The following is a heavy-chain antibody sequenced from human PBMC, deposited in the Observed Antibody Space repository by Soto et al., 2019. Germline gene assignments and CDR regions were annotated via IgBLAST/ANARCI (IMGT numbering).Heavy chain of an antibody. CDR3: ASCHDYGDHAADY. D-gene: IGHD4-17*01. Sequence: QVQLVESGGGVVQPGRSLRLSCTASGFTFSNYAMHWVRQAPGKGLEWVAVIWYDRSNKYYADSVKGRFNISRDNSKNTLYLQINSLRAEDTAVYYCASCHDYGDHAADYWGQGTLVTVSS. CDR2: IWYDRSNK. J-gene: IGHJ4*02. V-gene: IGHV3-33*01. CDR1: GFTFSNYA.